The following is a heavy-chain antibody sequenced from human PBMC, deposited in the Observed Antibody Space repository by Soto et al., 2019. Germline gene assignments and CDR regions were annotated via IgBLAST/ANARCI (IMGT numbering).Heavy chain of an antibody. CDR3: AKDQGPYSGYDANWFDP. CDR1: GFTFSSYG. V-gene: IGHV3-30*18. D-gene: IGHD5-12*01. CDR2: ISYDGSNK. Sequence: QVQLVESGGGVVQPGRSLRLSCAASGFTFSSYGMHWVRQAPGKGLEWVAVISYDGSNKYYADSVKGRFTISRDNSKNTLYLQMNSLRAEDTAVYYCAKDQGPYSGYDANWFDPWGQGTLVTVSS. J-gene: IGHJ5*02.